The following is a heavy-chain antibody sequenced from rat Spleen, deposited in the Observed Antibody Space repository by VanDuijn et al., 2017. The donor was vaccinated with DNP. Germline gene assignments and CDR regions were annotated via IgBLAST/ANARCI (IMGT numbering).Heavy chain of an antibody. V-gene: IGHV2-8*01. CDR3: ARSPGYYWYFDF. CDR2: MRYNGDT. J-gene: IGHJ1*01. D-gene: IGHD1-4*01. Sequence: QVQLTESGPGLVQPSETLSLTCTVSGFSLTGYSVYWVRQPSGKGLEWMGRMRYNGDTSYNSALKSRLSISRDTSKSQVFLKMNSVQTEDTAIYFCARSPGYYWYFDFWGPGTMVTVSS. CDR1: GFSLTGYS.